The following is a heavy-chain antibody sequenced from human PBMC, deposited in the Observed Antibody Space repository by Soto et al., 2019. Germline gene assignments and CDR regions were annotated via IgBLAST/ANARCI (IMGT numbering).Heavy chain of an antibody. V-gene: IGHV5-10-1*01. Sequence: PGESLKISCKGSGYSFTSYWISWVRQMPGKGLEWMGRIDPSDSYTNYSPSFQGHVTISADKSISTAYLQWSSLKASDTAMYYCARSAIYSTAFLDWFDPWGQGTLVTVSS. D-gene: IGHD4-4*01. CDR3: ARSAIYSTAFLDWFDP. J-gene: IGHJ5*02. CDR1: GYSFTSYW. CDR2: IDPSDSYT.